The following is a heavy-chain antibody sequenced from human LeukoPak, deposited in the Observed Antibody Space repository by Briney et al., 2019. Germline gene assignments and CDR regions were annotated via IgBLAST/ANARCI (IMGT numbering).Heavy chain of an antibody. J-gene: IGHJ3*02. Sequence: SETLSLTCTVSGGSISSYYWSWIRQPAGKGLEWIGRIHTSGSTHYNPSLKSRVTISVDTSKNHFSLKLSSVTAADTAVYYCARYSGSYPHDAFDIWGQGTMVTVSS. CDR2: IHTSGST. CDR3: ARYSGSYPHDAFDI. D-gene: IGHD1-26*01. CDR1: GGSISSYY. V-gene: IGHV4-4*07.